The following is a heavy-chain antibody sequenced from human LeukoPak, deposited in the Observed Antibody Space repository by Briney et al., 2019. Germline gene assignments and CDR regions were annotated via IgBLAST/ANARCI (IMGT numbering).Heavy chain of an antibody. V-gene: IGHV3-30*02. CDR1: GFTFSSYG. J-gene: IGHJ6*02. CDR2: IRYDGSNK. Sequence: GGSLRLSCAASGFTFSSYGMHWVRQAPGKGLEWVAFIRYDGSNKYYADSVKGRFTISRDNAKNSLYLQMNSLRAEDTAVYYCAREGATGSYYYGMDVWGQGTTVTVSS. CDR3: AREGATGSYYYGMDV. D-gene: IGHD1-26*01.